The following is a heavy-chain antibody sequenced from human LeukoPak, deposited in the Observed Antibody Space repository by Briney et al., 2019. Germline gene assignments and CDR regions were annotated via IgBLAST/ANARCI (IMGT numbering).Heavy chain of an antibody. CDR3: ARDGHFVTMIVVVSGFDY. V-gene: IGHV3-21*01. CDR2: ISSSSSYI. J-gene: IGHJ4*02. D-gene: IGHD3-22*01. Sequence: GGSPRLSCAASGFTFSSYSMNWVRQAPGKGLEWVSSISSSSSYIYYADSVKGRFTISRDNAKNSLYLQMNSLRAEDTAVYYCARDGHFVTMIVVVSGFDYWGQGTLVTVSS. CDR1: GFTFSSYS.